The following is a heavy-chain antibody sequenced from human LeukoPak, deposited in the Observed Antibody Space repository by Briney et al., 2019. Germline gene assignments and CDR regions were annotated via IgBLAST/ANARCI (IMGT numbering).Heavy chain of an antibody. D-gene: IGHD6-6*01. CDR2: LSPRGGRT. CDR3: ARDQVSSSSTIAY. Sequence: GESLRLSCAASGFTFNISAMNWVRQAPGKALEWVSTLSPRGGRTFYSDSVRGRFTISRDNSKNTLYLQMNSLRAEDTAVYYCARDQVSSSSTIAYWGQGALVTVSS. CDR1: GFTFNISA. J-gene: IGHJ4*02. V-gene: IGHV3-23*01.